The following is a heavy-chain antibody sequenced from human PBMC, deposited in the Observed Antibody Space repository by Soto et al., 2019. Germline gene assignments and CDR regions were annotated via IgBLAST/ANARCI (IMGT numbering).Heavy chain of an antibody. CDR1: GYTFTSYG. CDR2: ISAYNGNT. J-gene: IGHJ5*02. CDR3: ARDVSPDYYDSSGYSPTPGWFDP. D-gene: IGHD3-22*01. V-gene: IGHV1-18*01. Sequence: QVQLVQSGAEVKKPGASVKVSCKASGYTFTSYGISRVRQAPGQGLEWMGWISAYNGNTNYAQKLQGRVTMTTNTSTGPAYMELRSLRSDDTAVYYCARDVSPDYYDSSGYSPTPGWFDPWGQGTLVTVSS.